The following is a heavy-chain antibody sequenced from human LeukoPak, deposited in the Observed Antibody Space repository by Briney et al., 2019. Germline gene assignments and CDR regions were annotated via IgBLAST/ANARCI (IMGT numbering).Heavy chain of an antibody. V-gene: IGHV3-23*01. CDR1: GFTFSSYA. CDR2: IRGSGDFT. D-gene: IGHD3-10*01. J-gene: IGHJ4*02. Sequence: GGSLRLSCAASGFTFSSYAMSWVRQAPGKGLEWVSAIRGSGDFTYYAEYVKGRFTISRDNSKKTLYLQMNSLRAEDTAVYYCAKADRGWGVITKDWGQGTLVTVSS. CDR3: AKADRGWGVITKD.